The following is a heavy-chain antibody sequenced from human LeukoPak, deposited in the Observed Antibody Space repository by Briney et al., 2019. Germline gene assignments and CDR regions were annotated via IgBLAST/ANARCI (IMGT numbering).Heavy chain of an antibody. CDR1: GFTFTNYA. D-gene: IGHD5-24*01. CDR3: ARGLGYRQPTHFDY. V-gene: IGHV3-30-3*01. Sequence: GGSLRLSCAASGFTFTNYAMSWVRQAPGKGLEWVAVISYDGSNKYYADSVKGRFTISRDNSKNTLYLQMNSLRAEDTAVYYCARGLGYRQPTHFDYWGQGTLVTVSS. CDR2: ISYDGSNK. J-gene: IGHJ4*02.